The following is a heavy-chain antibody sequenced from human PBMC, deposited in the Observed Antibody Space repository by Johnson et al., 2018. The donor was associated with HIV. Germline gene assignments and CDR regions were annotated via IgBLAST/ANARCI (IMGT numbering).Heavy chain of an antibody. CDR3: AREKKMGGTFDI. D-gene: IGHD5-24*01. J-gene: IGHJ3*02. CDR2: INWNGGNT. V-gene: IGHV3-20*04. Sequence: VQLVESGGGFIQAGRSLRLSCAASGFTFDDYAMHWVRQAPGKGLEWVSGINWNGGNTGYADSVKGRFTISRDNAKNSLNRQMNSLRAEDTALYYCAREKKMGGTFDILGQGTKVTVSS. CDR1: GFTFDDYA.